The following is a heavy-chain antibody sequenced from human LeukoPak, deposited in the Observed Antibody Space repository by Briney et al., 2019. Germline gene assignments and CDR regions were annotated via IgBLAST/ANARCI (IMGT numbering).Heavy chain of an antibody. J-gene: IGHJ4*02. V-gene: IGHV4-39*07. CDR1: GGSISSSSYY. CDR2: IYYSGST. CDR3: ARGVVVVLGGYFDY. D-gene: IGHD2-2*01. Sequence: SSETLSLTCTVSGGSISSSSYYWGWIRQPPGKGLEWIGSIYYSGSTYYNPSLKSRVTISVDTSKNQFSLKLSSVTAADTAVYYCARGVVVVLGGYFDYWGQGTLVTVSS.